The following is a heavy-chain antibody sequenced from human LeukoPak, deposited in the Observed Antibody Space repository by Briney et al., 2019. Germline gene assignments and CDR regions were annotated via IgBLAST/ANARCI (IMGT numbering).Heavy chain of an antibody. CDR1: GGTFSSYA. D-gene: IGHD3-3*01. CDR3: ARVGDFWSGYYRPFDY. J-gene: IGHJ4*02. Sequence: SVKVSCKASGGTFSSYAISWVRQAPGQGLEWMGGIIPIFGTANYAQKFQGRVTITADGSTSTAYMELSSLRSEDTAVYYCARVGDFWSGYYRPFDYWGQGTLVTVSS. CDR2: IIPIFGTA. V-gene: IGHV1-69*13.